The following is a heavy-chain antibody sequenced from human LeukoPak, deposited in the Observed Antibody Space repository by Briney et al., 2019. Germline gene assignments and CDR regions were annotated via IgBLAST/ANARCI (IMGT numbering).Heavy chain of an antibody. CDR1: GITFSKYW. CDR2: IKQDGGEK. CDR3: TRDGRPLDY. J-gene: IGHJ4*02. Sequence: GGSLRLSCVDSGITFSKYWMSWVRQAPGKGLEWVANIKQDGGEKYYVDSVKGRFTISRDNAKNSLYLQMNSLRVEDTAVYYCTRDGRPLDYWGQGTLVTVSS. V-gene: IGHV3-7*03.